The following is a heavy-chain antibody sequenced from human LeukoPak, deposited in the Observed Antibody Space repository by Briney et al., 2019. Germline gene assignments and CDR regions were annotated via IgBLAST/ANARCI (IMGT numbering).Heavy chain of an antibody. Sequence: GGSLRLSCAASGFTFSSCAMSFLRRAPGKGLEWVSAISDDFGTYHADSVKGRFTISRDNSRNTLYLQMTSLRAEDTAVYYCARGNSGHCTGATCYALDYWGQGTLVTVSS. V-gene: IGHV3-23*01. D-gene: IGHD2-2*01. CDR3: ARGNSGHCTGATCYALDY. CDR1: GFTFSSCA. J-gene: IGHJ4*02. CDR2: ISDDFGT.